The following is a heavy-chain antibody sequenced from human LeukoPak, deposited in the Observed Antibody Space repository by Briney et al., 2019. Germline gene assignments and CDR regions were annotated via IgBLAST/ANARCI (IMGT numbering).Heavy chain of an antibody. Sequence: PLETLSLTCTVSGGSISSYYWSWIRQPPGKGLEWIGYIYYSGSTNYNPSLKSRVTISVDTSKNQFSLKLSSVTAADTAVYYCARQEYSSSFFDYWGQGTLVTVSS. CDR1: GGSISSYY. D-gene: IGHD6-6*01. J-gene: IGHJ4*02. V-gene: IGHV4-59*08. CDR3: ARQEYSSSFFDY. CDR2: IYYSGST.